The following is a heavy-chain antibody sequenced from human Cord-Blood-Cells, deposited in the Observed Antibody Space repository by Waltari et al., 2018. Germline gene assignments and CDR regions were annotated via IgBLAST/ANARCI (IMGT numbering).Heavy chain of an antibody. CDR3: SRDPAAGVGDYFDY. D-gene: IGHD6-25*01. CDR1: GFTFSSYW. CDR2: IKQDGSEK. J-gene: IGHJ4*02. Sequence: EVQLVESGGGLVQPGGSLRLSCAASGFTFSSYWMSWVRQAPGKGLEWVANIKQDGSEKYYVDSVKGRFTISRDNAKNSLYLQMNSLRAEDTAVYYCSRDPAAGVGDYFDYWGQGTLVTVSS. V-gene: IGHV3-7*01.